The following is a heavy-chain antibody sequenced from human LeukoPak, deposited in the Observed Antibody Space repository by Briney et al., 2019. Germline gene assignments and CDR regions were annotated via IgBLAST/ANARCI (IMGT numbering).Heavy chain of an antibody. D-gene: IGHD2-21*02. Sequence: GESLKISCKGSGYSFTSYWIGWVRQMPGEGLEWMGIIYPGDSSTTYSPSFRGQVTISADKSISTAYLQWSSLKASDTAIYYCARQGPYCGGDCYLDYWGQGTLVTVSS. CDR1: GYSFTSYW. CDR3: ARQGPYCGGDCYLDY. V-gene: IGHV5-51*01. CDR2: IYPGDSST. J-gene: IGHJ4*02.